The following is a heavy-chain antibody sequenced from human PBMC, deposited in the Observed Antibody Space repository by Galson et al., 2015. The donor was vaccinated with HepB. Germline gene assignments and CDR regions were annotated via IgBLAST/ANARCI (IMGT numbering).Heavy chain of an antibody. CDR3: VKEPPLVGAFDI. Sequence: LRLSCAASGFTFSSFAMHWVRQAPGKGLEYVSVISTNGGTTYYADSVKGRFTISRDNSKNTLYLQMTSPRPEDTAVYYCVKEPPLVGAFDIWGHGTMVTVSS. J-gene: IGHJ3*02. CDR1: GFTFSSFA. D-gene: IGHD3-10*01. CDR2: ISTNGGTT. V-gene: IGHV3-64D*06.